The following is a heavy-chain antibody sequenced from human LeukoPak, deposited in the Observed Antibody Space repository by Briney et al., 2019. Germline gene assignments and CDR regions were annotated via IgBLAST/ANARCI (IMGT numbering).Heavy chain of an antibody. Sequence: SETLSLTCTVSGGSISSYYWSWIRQPPGKGLEWIGYIYYSGSTNYNPSLKSRVTISVDTSKNQFSLKLSSVTAADTAVYYCARVSYGDYANGAFDIWGQGTMVTVSS. D-gene: IGHD4-17*01. V-gene: IGHV4-59*01. CDR1: GGSISSYY. CDR2: IYYSGST. CDR3: ARVSYGDYANGAFDI. J-gene: IGHJ3*02.